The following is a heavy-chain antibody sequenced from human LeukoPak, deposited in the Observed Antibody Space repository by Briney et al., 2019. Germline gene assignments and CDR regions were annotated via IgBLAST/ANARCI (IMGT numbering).Heavy chain of an antibody. J-gene: IGHJ5*02. V-gene: IGHV4-39*01. CDR3: ARASGGYSYGFGYNWFDP. CDR1: GGSISSSSYY. D-gene: IGHD5-18*01. CDR2: IYYSGST. Sequence: KASETLSLTCTVSGGSISSSSYYWDWIRQPPGKGLEWIGSIYYSGSTYYNPSLKSRVTISVDTSKNQFSLKLSSVTAADTAVYYCARASGGYSYGFGYNWFDPWGQGTLVTVSS.